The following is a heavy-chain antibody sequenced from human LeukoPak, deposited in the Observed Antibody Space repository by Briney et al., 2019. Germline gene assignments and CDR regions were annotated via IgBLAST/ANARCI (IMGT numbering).Heavy chain of an antibody. J-gene: IGHJ2*01. D-gene: IGHD2/OR15-2a*01. CDR2: MSSTGNTI. Sequence: PGGSLRLPCAASGFTLRDYYMSWIRQAPGKGLEWISYMSSTGNTIYYAESVKGRFTVSRDSANNSMSLQMTSLRAEDSAVYYWARSSSYFTYFDLWGRDTLVTVSS. CDR3: ARSSSYFTYFDL. V-gene: IGHV3-11*04. CDR1: GFTLRDYY.